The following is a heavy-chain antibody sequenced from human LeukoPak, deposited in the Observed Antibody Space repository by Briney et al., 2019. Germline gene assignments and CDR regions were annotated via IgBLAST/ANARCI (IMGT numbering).Heavy chain of an antibody. J-gene: IGHJ4*02. Sequence: GGSLRLSCAASGFTFSGYWVTWVRQAPGKGLEWVANINPAASEKYYVGSVKGRFTISRDNAKNSLYLQMNSLRAEDTAVYYCASCYYGSGTSLGYWGQGTLVTVSS. CDR2: INPAASEK. CDR3: ASCYYGSGTSLGY. D-gene: IGHD3-10*01. CDR1: GFTFSGYW. V-gene: IGHV3-7*01.